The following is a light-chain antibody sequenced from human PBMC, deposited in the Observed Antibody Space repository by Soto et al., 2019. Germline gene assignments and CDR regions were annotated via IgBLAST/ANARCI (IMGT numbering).Light chain of an antibody. CDR1: QGISSY. CDR3: QQYYSYPWT. J-gene: IGKJ1*01. V-gene: IGKV1-8*01. CDR2: AAS. Sequence: AIRMTQSPSSLSASTGDRVTITCRASQGISSYLAWYQQKPGKAPKLLIYAASTLQSGVPSRFSGSGSGTDFTLTISCLQSEDFATYYCQQYYSYPWTFGQGTQ.